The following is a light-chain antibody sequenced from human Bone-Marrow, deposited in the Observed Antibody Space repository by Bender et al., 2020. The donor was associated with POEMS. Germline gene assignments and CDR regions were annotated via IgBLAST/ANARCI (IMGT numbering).Light chain of an antibody. J-gene: IGLJ2*01. V-gene: IGLV2-23*03. CDR1: SSDFGNYNL. CDR2: EGS. CDR3: CSYTSSATFV. Sequence: QSALTQPASVSGSPGQSITIPCTGTSSDFGNYNLVSWYQQVPGKAPKLIIHEGSKRPSGVSNRFSGSRSGYTASLTISGLQAEDEANYYCCSYTSSATFVFGGGTKLTVL.